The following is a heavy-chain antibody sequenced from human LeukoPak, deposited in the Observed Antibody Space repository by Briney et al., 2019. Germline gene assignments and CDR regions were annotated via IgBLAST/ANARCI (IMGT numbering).Heavy chain of an antibody. D-gene: IGHD6-13*01. CDR1: GYTFSVYY. CDR3: ARPYSSSWYDYFDY. CDR2: INPNSGGT. V-gene: IGHV1-2*02. Sequence: ASVKVSCKASGYTFSVYYIHWVRQAPGQGLEWMGWINPNSGGTNYAQKFHGRVTMTRDTSISTAYMDLSSLTSDDTAVYYCARPYSSSWYDYFDYWGQGTLVTVSS. J-gene: IGHJ4*02.